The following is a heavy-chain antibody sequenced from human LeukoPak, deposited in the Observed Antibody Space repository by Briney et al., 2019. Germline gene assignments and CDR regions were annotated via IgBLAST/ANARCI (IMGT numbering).Heavy chain of an antibody. CDR3: ARAIGIYSSSDY. V-gene: IGHV4-59*08. CDR1: GGSMSSYY. J-gene: IGHJ4*02. Sequence: SETLSLTCTVSGGSMSSYYWTWIRQPPGKGLEWIGYISYTGSTNYNPSLKSRVTISVDTSKNQFSLKVTSVTAADTAVYYCARAIGIYSSSDYWGQGTLVTVSS. CDR2: ISYTGST. D-gene: IGHD2-21*01.